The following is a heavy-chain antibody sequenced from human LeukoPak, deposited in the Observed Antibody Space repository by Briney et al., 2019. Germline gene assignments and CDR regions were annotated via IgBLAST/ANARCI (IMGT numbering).Heavy chain of an antibody. CDR2: IYYSGST. J-gene: IGHJ4*02. D-gene: IGHD2-15*01. CDR1: GGSISSSSYY. V-gene: IGHV4-61*01. Sequence: SETLSLTCTVSGGSISSSSYYWGWIRQPPGKGLEWIGYIYYSGSTNYNPSLKSRVTISVDTSKNQFSLRLSSVTAADTAVYYCAREVVVAATDFFDYWGQGTLVTVSS. CDR3: AREVVVAATDFFDY.